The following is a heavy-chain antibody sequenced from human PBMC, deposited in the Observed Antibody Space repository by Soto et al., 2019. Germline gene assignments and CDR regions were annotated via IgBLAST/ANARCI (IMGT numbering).Heavy chain of an antibody. J-gene: IGHJ4*02. CDR3: ARGNRPPPGPFDY. D-gene: IGHD6-6*01. Sequence: GESLKISCKGSGYSFTSYWIGWVRQMPGKGLELMGIMYPGDSDTRYSPSFQGQVTISADKSISTAYLQWSSLKASDSAIYYCARGNRPPPGPFDYWGQGTLVTVSS. V-gene: IGHV5-51*01. CDR2: MYPGDSDT. CDR1: GYSFTSYW.